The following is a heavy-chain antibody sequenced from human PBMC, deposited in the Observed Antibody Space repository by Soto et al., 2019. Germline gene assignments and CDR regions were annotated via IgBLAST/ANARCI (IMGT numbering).Heavy chain of an antibody. CDR3: AKVPLRLDYFDY. CDR2: ISGSGST. Sequence: EVQLLESGGGLVQPGGSLRLSCAASGFTFSNYAMNWVRQAPGKGLEWVSAISGSGSTYYADSVKGRFTISRDNSKNTLYLQMNSLRAEDTAVHYCAKVPLRLDYFDYWGPGTLVTVSS. D-gene: IGHD5-12*01. V-gene: IGHV3-23*01. CDR1: GFTFSNYA. J-gene: IGHJ4*02.